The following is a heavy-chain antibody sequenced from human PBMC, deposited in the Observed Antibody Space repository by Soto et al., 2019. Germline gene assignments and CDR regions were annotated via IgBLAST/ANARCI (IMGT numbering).Heavy chain of an antibody. CDR3: ARDFGEGVLMVYENAFDI. J-gene: IGHJ3*02. V-gene: IGHV5-51*01. Sequence: EVQLVQSGAEVKKPGESLKISCKGSGYSFTCYWIGWVRQMPGKGLEWMGIIYPGDSDTRYSPSFQGQVTISADKSIQPAYLQRSGQTASDSAMNYCARDFGEGVLMVYENAFDIGGQGTMVPVSP. CDR2: IYPGDSDT. CDR1: GYSFTCYW. D-gene: IGHD2-8*01.